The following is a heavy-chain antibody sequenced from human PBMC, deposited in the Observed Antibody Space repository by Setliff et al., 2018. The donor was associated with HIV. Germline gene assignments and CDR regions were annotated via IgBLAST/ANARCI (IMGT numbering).Heavy chain of an antibody. CDR1: GFIISSYW. V-gene: IGHV3-7*03. CDR2: IKQDGSEK. Sequence: GGSLRLSCAGSGFIISSYWMSWVRQAPGKGLEWVANIKQDGSEKYNVDSVKGRFTISRDNAKNSLYLQMNSLRAEDTAVYYCARGPQQTGWYGGYWGNFYYYMDVWGKGTTVTVSS. D-gene: IGHD6-19*01. J-gene: IGHJ6*03. CDR3: ARGPQQTGWYGGYWGNFYYYMDV.